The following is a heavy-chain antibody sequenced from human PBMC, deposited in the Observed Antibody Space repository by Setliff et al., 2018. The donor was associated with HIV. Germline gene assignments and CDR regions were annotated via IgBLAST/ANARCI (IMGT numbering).Heavy chain of an antibody. CDR3: ASRYSSLGHFQH. D-gene: IGHD3-22*01. CDR2: IYYTGST. J-gene: IGHJ1*01. V-gene: IGHV4-59*11. Sequence: SETLSLTCGVSGASISNHYWSWVRQSPGKGLEWIGYIYYTGSTNYNPSLKSRIAISLDTSKNQFSLKLSSVTAADRAVYYCASRYSSLGHFQHWGQGTLVTVSS. CDR1: GASISNHY.